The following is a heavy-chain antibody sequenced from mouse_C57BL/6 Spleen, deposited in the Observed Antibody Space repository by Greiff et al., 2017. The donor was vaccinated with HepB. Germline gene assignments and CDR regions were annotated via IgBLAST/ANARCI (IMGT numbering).Heavy chain of an antibody. V-gene: IGHV5-16*01. D-gene: IGHD2-3*01. J-gene: IGHJ3*01. CDR1: GFTFSDYY. CDR3: ARGDDGYYGESWFAY. CDR2: INYDGSST. Sequence: EVQVVESEGGLVQPGSSMKLSCTASGFTFSDYYMAWVRQVPEKGLEWVANINYDGSSTYYLDSLKSRFIISRDNAKNILYLQMSSLKSEDTATYYFARGDDGYYGESWFAYWGQGTLVTVSA.